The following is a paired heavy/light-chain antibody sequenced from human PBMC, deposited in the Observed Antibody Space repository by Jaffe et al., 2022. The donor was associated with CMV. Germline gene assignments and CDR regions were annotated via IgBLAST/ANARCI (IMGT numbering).Light chain of an antibody. CDR1: QSIREW. V-gene: IGKV1-5*03. CDR3: QHYSNYLFT. CDR2: RAS. Sequence: DIQLTQSPSALSASVGDRVTITCRASQSIREWLAWYQHKPGKAPKLLIHRASVLESGVPSRFSGSGSGTEFTLSISSLQPDDFATYYCQHYSNYLFTFGPGTKVDIK. J-gene: IGKJ3*01.
Heavy chain of an antibody. D-gene: IGHD6-19*01. CDR3: ARHYGSDFDS. Sequence: QVQLQESGPGLVRPSETLSLTCTVSGDAITSGRYYWGWIRHSPEKGLEWLGDVHHSGTTYHNPSLKSRVTMSVDTSKNQFSLNLGSVTAADTSAYYCARHYGSDFDSWGQGILVTVSS. J-gene: IGHJ4*02. CDR2: VHHSGTT. V-gene: IGHV4-39*01. CDR1: GDAITSGRYY.